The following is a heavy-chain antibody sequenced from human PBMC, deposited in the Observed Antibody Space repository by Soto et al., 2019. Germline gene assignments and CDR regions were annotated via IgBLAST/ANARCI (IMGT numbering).Heavy chain of an antibody. D-gene: IGHD6-19*01. CDR1: GFTFSSYW. Sequence: PGGSLRLSCAASGFTFSSYWMHWVRQAPGKGLVGVSRINSDGSSTSYADSVKGRFTISRDNAKNTLYLQMNSLRAEDTAVYYCARDLAVAGKEGPHWGQVTLVTVSS. CDR2: INSDGSST. V-gene: IGHV3-74*01. J-gene: IGHJ4*02. CDR3: ARDLAVAGKEGPH.